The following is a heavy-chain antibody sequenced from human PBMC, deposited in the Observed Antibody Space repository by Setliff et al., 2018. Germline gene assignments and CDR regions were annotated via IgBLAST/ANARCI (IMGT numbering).Heavy chain of an antibody. CDR3: ARGRNVAARLLDS. D-gene: IGHD6-6*01. CDR2: INHSGSS. V-gene: IGHV4-34*01. J-gene: IGHJ4*02. Sequence: PSETLSLTCAASGGTFSGYYWTWIRQPPGKGLEWIGEINHSGSSNYNPSLKSRVTISVDTSKNRFSLKLSSVTAADTAVYYCARGRNVAARLLDSWGQGARVTVSS. CDR1: GGTFSGYY.